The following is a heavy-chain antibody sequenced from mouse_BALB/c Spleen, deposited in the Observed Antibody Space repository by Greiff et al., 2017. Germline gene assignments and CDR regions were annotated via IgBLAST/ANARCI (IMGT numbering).Heavy chain of an antibody. Sequence: EVKLMESGGGLVQPGGSRKLSCAASGFTFSSFGMHWVRQAPEKGLEWVAYISSGSSTIYYADTVKGRFTIARDNTKNTLFLQMTSLKSEDTAMYYCARRGLGGGAMDYWGQGTSVTVSS. V-gene: IGHV5-17*02. J-gene: IGHJ4*01. CDR3: ARRGLGGGAMDY. CDR1: GFTFSSFG. CDR2: ISSGSSTI. D-gene: IGHD3-1*01.